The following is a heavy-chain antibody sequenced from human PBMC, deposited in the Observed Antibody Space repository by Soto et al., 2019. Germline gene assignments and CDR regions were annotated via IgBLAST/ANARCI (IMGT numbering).Heavy chain of an antibody. J-gene: IGHJ4*02. CDR1: GFTLSDYY. CDR2: ISSSGRSI. V-gene: IGHV3-11*01. D-gene: IGHD6-19*01. CDR3: VRRGSSGWYESYFDY. Sequence: PGGSLRLSCAASGFTLSDYYMTWIRQAPGKGLEWVSYISSSGRSIYYADSVKGRFTISRDNAKNSLYLQMNSLRAEDTAVYHCVRRGSSGWYESYFDYWGQGTLVTVSS.